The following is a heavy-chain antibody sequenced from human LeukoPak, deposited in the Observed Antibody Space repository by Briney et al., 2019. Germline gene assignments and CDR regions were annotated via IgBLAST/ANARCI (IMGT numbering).Heavy chain of an antibody. J-gene: IGHJ6*02. V-gene: IGHV3-30*18. CDR2: ILYDGSKK. CDR3: AKESLDTEQRNYNYYGMDV. CDR1: GFTFSSYA. Sequence: QSGGSLRLSCAASGFTFSSYAMHWVRQAPGKGLEWVAFILYDGSKKDYGDFVQGRFTISRDNSKKMLHLQMNSLRPEDTAVYYCAKESLDTEQRNYNYYGMDVWGQGTTVSVSS. D-gene: IGHD5-24*01.